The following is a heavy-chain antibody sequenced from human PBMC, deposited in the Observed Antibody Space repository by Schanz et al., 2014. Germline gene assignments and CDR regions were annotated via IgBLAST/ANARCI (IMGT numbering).Heavy chain of an antibody. V-gene: IGHV3-33*05. CDR1: GFSFDKYG. CDR2: ISYHGSER. J-gene: IGHJ4*02. D-gene: IGHD6-19*01. CDR3: AKDLPAVAVAPLMTGLYDS. Sequence: HVQLVESGGGLVQPGGSLRLSCAASGFSFDKYGMHWVRQAPGRGLEWVAVISYHGSERYYADSVKGRFTISRDNSKNTLYLQMNSLRAEDTAVYHCAKDLPAVAVAPLMTGLYDSWGQGTLVTVSS.